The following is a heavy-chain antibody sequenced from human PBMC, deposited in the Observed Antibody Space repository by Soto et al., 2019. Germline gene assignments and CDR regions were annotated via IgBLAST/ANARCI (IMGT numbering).Heavy chain of an antibody. CDR1: GFSFRDFS. D-gene: IGHD2-15*01. CDR2: IDLSGTTT. V-gene: IGHV3-23*01. CDR3: AKDHVPDCIYSSYY. J-gene: IGHJ4*02. Sequence: EVQLLESGGDLVQPGGSLRISCAASGFSFRDFSMNWFRQAPGKGLEWVSFIDLSGTTTYYRDSVQGRFTMSKAKSRKEVYLQMNCLRVEDTAIYYCAKDHVPDCIYSSYYWGQGVLVTVSS.